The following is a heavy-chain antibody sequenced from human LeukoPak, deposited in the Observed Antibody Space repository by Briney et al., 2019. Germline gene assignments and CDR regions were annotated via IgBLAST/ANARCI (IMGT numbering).Heavy chain of an antibody. Sequence: PSETLSLTCTVSGYSISSGYYWGWIRQPPGKGLEWIGSIYHSGSTYYNPSLKSRVTISVDTSKNQFSLKLSSVTAADTAVYYCARATYYYDSSGYYPPKGWFDPWGQGTLVTVSS. D-gene: IGHD3-22*01. CDR2: IYHSGST. V-gene: IGHV4-38-2*02. CDR1: GYSISSGYY. CDR3: ARATYYYDSSGYYPPKGWFDP. J-gene: IGHJ5*02.